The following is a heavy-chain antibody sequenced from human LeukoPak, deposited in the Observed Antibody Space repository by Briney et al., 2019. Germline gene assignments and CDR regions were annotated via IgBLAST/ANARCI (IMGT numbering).Heavy chain of an antibody. J-gene: IGHJ6*03. CDR3: AKVPKLPSISMIRGVRVPYYMDV. D-gene: IGHD3-10*01. CDR1: GFTFSSCG. CDR2: IRYDGSNK. Sequence: GGSLRLSCAASGFTFSSCGFHWVRQAPGKGLEWVAFIRYDGSNKYYADSVKGRFTISRDNSKNTLYLQMNSLRTEDTAVYYCAKVPKLPSISMIRGVRVPYYMDVWGKGTTVTISS. V-gene: IGHV3-30*02.